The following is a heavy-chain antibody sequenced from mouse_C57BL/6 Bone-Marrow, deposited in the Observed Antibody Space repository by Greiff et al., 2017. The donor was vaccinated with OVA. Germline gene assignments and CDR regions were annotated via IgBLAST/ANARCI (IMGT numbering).Heavy chain of an antibody. D-gene: IGHD1-1*01. CDR3: AKGRYYYGSAWFAY. CDR1: GYTFTDYY. CDR2: IFPGSGST. J-gene: IGHJ3*01. Sequence: QVQLKESGPELVKPGASVKISCKASGYTFTDYYINWVKQRPGQGLEWIGWIFPGSGSTYYNEKFKGKATLTVDKSSSTAYMFLSSLTSEDSAVYFCAKGRYYYGSAWFAYWGQGTLVTVSA. V-gene: IGHV1-75*01.